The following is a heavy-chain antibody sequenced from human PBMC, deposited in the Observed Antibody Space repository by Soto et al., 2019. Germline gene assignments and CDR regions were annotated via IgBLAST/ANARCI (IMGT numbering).Heavy chain of an antibody. CDR2: IWFDGTKK. CDR3: ARVGGNYVVY. J-gene: IGHJ4*02. V-gene: IGHV3-33*01. Sequence: QVQLVESGGGVVQPGRSLRLSCAASGFTFSSFDMHWVRQAPGKGLEWVALIWFDGTKKYYADSVKGRFTISRDNSRNTLYLQMNSLRAEDTAVYYCARVGGNYVVYWGQGTLVTVSS. CDR1: GFTFSSFD.